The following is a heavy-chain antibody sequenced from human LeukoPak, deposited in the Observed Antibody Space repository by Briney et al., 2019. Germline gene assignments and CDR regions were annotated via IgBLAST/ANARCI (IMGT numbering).Heavy chain of an antibody. CDR2: INPDGSEK. CDR1: GFTFSSYW. J-gene: IGHJ4*02. V-gene: IGHV3-7*01. CDR3: ARVGDGSGNYYYFFDY. Sequence: PGGSLRLSCAASGFTFSSYWMSWVRQAPGKGLEWVANINPDGSEKYYVDSVKGRFTISRDNAKNSLYLQMNSLRADDTAVYYCARVGDGSGNYYYFFDYWGQGTLVSVSS. D-gene: IGHD3-10*01.